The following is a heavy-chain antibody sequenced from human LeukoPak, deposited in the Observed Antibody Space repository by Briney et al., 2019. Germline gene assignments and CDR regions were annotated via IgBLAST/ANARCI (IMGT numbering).Heavy chain of an antibody. Sequence: PSETLSLTCTVSGGSISSSSYYWGWIRQPPGKGLEWIGSIYYSGSTYYNPSLKSRVTISVDTSKNQFSLKMSSVTAADTAVYYCARDGSGWYDGAFDIWGQGTMVTVSS. CDR1: GGSISSSSYY. CDR2: IYYSGST. J-gene: IGHJ3*02. CDR3: ARDGSGWYDGAFDI. V-gene: IGHV4-39*07. D-gene: IGHD6-19*01.